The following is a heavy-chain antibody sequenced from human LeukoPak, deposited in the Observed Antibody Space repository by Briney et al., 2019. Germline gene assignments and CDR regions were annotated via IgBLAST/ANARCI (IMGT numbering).Heavy chain of an antibody. CDR1: GFTFSTYN. J-gene: IGHJ4*02. V-gene: IGHV3-48*02. CDR3: ATGIYSSGVNY. D-gene: IGHD6-19*01. Sequence: GGSLRLSCAASGFTFSTYNMNWVRQAPGKGLEWVSFISSSGKTIHYADSVKGRFTISRDNAKNSLYLQMDSLRDDDTAVYHCATGIYSSGVNYWGQGTLVTVSS. CDR2: ISSSGKTI.